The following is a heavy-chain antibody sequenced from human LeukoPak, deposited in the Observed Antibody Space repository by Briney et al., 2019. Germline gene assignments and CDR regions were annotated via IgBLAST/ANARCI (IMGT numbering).Heavy chain of an antibody. V-gene: IGHV4-59*01. CDR2: VYYSGST. J-gene: IGHJ3*02. CDR1: GGSISSYY. CDR3: ARYTAMVAFHAHGFDI. D-gene: IGHD5-18*01. Sequence: SETLSLTCTVSGGSISSYYWSWIRQPPGKELEWIGYVYYSGSTNYNPSLKSRVTISVDTSKNQFSLKLRSVTAADTAVYYCARYTAMVAFHAHGFDIWGQGTMVTVSS.